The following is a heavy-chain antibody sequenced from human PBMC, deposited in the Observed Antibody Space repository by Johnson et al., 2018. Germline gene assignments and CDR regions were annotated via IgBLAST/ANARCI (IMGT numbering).Heavy chain of an antibody. V-gene: IGHV1-69*01. J-gene: IGHJ6*03. Sequence: VQLVESGAEVKKPGSSVKVSCKASGGTFSSYAISWVRQAPGQGLEWMGGIIPIFGTANYAQKFQGRVTITADESTSTAYMELGSLRSGDTAGYYCARARLRGVVIIRGYYYYYMDVWGKGTTVTVSS. CDR3: ARARLRGVVIIRGYYYYYMDV. D-gene: IGHD3-3*01. CDR1: GGTFSSYA. CDR2: IIPIFGTA.